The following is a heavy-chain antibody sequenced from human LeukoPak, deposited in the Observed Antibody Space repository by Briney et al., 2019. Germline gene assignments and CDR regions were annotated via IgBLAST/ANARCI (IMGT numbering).Heavy chain of an antibody. CDR3: ARTSPPIDRAVAGRGDWFDP. CDR2: INHSGST. V-gene: IGHV4-34*01. Sequence: SETLSLTCAVYGGSFSGYYWSWIRQPPGKGLEWIGEINHSGSTNHNPSLKSRVTISVDTSKNQFSLKLSSVTAADTAVYYCARTSPPIDRAVAGRGDWFDPWGQGTLVTVSS. J-gene: IGHJ5*02. CDR1: GGSFSGYY. D-gene: IGHD6-19*01.